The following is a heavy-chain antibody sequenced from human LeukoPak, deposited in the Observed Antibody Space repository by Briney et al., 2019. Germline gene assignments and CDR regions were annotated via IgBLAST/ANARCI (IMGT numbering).Heavy chain of an antibody. CDR2: ISSSSSTI. J-gene: IGHJ3*02. CDR1: GFTFSGYS. D-gene: IGHD3-22*01. Sequence: GGSLRLSCAAAGFTFSGYSMNWVRQAPGKGLEWVSYISSSSSTIYYADSVKGRFTISRDNPKNSLYLQMNSLRDEDTAVYYCARDYYDRTGYHDAFDIWGQGTMVTVSS. V-gene: IGHV3-48*02. CDR3: ARDYYDRTGYHDAFDI.